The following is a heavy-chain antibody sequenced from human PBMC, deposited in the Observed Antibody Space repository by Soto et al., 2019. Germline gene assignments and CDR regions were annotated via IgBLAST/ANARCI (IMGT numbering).Heavy chain of an antibody. J-gene: IGHJ6*02. CDR2: IGYKAVNYGT. CDR1: RFSISRWS. D-gene: IGHD1-26*01. V-gene: IGHV3-73*01. Sequence: PGGPLRLYRRAGRFSISRWSLHRVRQASGKGLEWVGRIGYKAVNYGTAYAASVKGRFTVSRDDSKNTAYLQMNSLKTEDTAMYYCARRGIWELWSNDYYYYYGMDVWGQGTTVTVSS. CDR3: ARRGIWELWSNDYYYYYGMDV.